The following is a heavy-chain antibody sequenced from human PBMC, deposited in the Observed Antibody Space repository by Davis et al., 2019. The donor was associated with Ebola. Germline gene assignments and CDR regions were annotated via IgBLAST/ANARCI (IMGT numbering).Heavy chain of an antibody. CDR1: GFTFENYW. Sequence: GSLKISCAASGFTFENYWMHWVRQAPGKGLVWVSSISGSGGTTSYADSVKGRFTISRDNSKNTVYLQMNSLSAEDTAVYYCVKGIGGWSDGMDYWGQGTLVTVSS. J-gene: IGHJ4*02. CDR3: VKGIGGWSDGMDY. CDR2: ISGSGGTT. D-gene: IGHD2-15*01. V-gene: IGHV3-23*01.